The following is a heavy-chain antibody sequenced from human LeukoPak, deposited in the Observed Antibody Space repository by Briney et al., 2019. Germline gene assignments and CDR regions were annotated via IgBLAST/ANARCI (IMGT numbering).Heavy chain of an antibody. V-gene: IGHV4-34*01. J-gene: IGHJ4*02. Sequence: SETLSLTCAVYGGSFSGYYWSWIRQPPGKGLEWIGEINHRGSTNYNPSLKSRVTISVDTSKNQFSLKLSSVTAADTAVYYCARIRRYRLAVAGKTPEPYYFDYWGQGTLVTVSS. CDR1: GGSFSGYY. D-gene: IGHD6-19*01. CDR3: ARIRRYRLAVAGKTPEPYYFDY. CDR2: INHRGST.